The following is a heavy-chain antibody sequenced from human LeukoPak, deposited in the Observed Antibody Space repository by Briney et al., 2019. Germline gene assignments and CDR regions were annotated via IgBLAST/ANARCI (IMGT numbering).Heavy chain of an antibody. CDR3: ARGPGPADDGGGYCFDY. CDR1: GYTFTSYY. V-gene: IGHV1-46*01. D-gene: IGHD3-22*01. Sequence: GASVKVSCKASGYTFTSYYLYWVRQAAGQGLAWMGVINPSGGSTPSAQKFQGRVTMTRDTSTSTVYMELRSLRSEDTAVYYCARGPGPADDGGGYCFDYWGQGTLVTVSS. J-gene: IGHJ4*02. CDR2: INPSGGST.